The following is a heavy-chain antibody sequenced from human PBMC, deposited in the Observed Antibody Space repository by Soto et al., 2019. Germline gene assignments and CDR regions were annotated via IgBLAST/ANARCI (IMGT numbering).Heavy chain of an antibody. V-gene: IGHV4-31*03. CDR1: GGSIRSGGYY. Sequence: PSETLSLTCTVSGGSIRSGGYYWSWIRQHPGKGLEWIGYICYSGSTYYNPSLKSRVTISVDTSKNQFSLKLSSVTAADTAVYYCARGIAAAGLYYYYYYGMDVWGQGTTVTVS. CDR2: ICYSGST. CDR3: ARGIAAAGLYYYYYYGMDV. J-gene: IGHJ6*02. D-gene: IGHD6-13*01.